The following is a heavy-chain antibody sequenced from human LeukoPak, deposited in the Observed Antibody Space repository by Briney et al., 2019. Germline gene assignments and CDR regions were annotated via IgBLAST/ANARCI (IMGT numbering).Heavy chain of an antibody. J-gene: IGHJ5*02. CDR2: IYYSGST. V-gene: IGHV4-39*01. CDR1: GGSISSSSYY. Sequence: SETLSLTCTVSGGSISSSSYYWGWIRQPPGKGLEWIGSIYYSGSTYCNPSLKSRVTISVDTSKNQFSLKLSSVTAADTAVYYCARQTPPIGDFWSGYYKSWFDPWGQGTLVTVSS. D-gene: IGHD3-3*01. CDR3: ARQTPPIGDFWSGYYKSWFDP.